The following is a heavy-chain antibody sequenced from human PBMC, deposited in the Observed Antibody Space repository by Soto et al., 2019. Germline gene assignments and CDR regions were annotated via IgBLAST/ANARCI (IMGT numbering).Heavy chain of an antibody. V-gene: IGHV3-30*18. CDR2: IIYDGSTK. J-gene: IGHJ4*02. CDR3: AKDRMGAGVRGYFDY. D-gene: IGHD3-10*01. CDR1: GFTFSSYG. Sequence: QVQLVESGGGVVQPGRSLRLSCAASGFTFSSYGMHWVRQAPGKGLEWVAVIIYDGSTKYYADSVKGRFTISRDNSKCTLYLQMNSLRAEDTAVYYCAKDRMGAGVRGYFDYWGQGTLVTVSS.